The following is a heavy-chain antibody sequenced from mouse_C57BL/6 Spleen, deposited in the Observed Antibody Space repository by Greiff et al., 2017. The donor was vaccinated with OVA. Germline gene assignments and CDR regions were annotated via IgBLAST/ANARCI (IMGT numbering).Heavy chain of an antibody. J-gene: IGHJ1*03. D-gene: IGHD2-1*01. CDR1: GYTFTSYW. CDR2: IDPSDSET. CDR3: ARCGGNYGGYWYFDV. V-gene: IGHV1-52*01. Sequence: QVQLQQPGAELVRPGSSVKLSCKASGYTFTSYWMHWVKQRPIQGLEWIGNIDPSDSETHYNQKFKDKATLTVDKSSSTAYMQLSSLTSEDSAVYDCARCGGNYGGYWYFDVWGTGTTVTVSS.